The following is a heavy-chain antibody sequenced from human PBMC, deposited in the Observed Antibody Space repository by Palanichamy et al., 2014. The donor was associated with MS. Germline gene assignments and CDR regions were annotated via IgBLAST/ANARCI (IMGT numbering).Heavy chain of an antibody. Sequence: QVQLVQSGTEVKKPGVSVKVSCKTSGYTFTDYGIGWVRQAPGQGLEWVGWISTHNGNTNYAQNLQGRVTLTIDTSTSTAYMELRSLRSDDTAIYYCARDPYDFWTGYSVPGTKWSDPWGQGTLVTVSS. V-gene: IGHV1-18*01. J-gene: IGHJ5*02. CDR1: GYTFTDYG. CDR2: ISTHNGNT. D-gene: IGHD3-3*01. CDR3: ARDPYDFWTGYSVPGTKWSDP.